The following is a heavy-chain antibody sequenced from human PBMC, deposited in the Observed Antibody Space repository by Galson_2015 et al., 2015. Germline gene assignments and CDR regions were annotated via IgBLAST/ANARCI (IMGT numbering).Heavy chain of an antibody. D-gene: IGHD7-27*01. CDR1: GFTFSSYG. Sequence: SLRLSCAASGFTFSSYGMHWVRQAPGKGLEWVAVIWYDGSNKYYADSVEGRFTISRDNSKNTLYLQMNSLRAEDMAVYYCARDSHPPDELGYTWFAPGGQGTLVPSPS. V-gene: IGHV3-33*01. J-gene: IGHJ5*02. CDR2: IWYDGSNK. CDR3: ARDSHPPDELGYTWFAP.